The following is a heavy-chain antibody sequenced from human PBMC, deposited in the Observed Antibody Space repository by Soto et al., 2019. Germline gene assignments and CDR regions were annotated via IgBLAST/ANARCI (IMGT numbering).Heavy chain of an antibody. D-gene: IGHD5-12*01. J-gene: IGHJ6*02. V-gene: IGHV3-23*01. Sequence: EVQLLESGGGLVQPGGSLRLSCAASGFTFSSYAMSWVRQAPGKGLEWVSAISGSGGSTYYADSVKGRFTISRDNSKNTLYLQMNSLRAEDTAVYYCAKDRQVKLPSGYDLKLYYYYGMDVWGQGTTVTVSS. CDR3: AKDRQVKLPSGYDLKLYYYYGMDV. CDR1: GFTFSSYA. CDR2: ISGSGGST.